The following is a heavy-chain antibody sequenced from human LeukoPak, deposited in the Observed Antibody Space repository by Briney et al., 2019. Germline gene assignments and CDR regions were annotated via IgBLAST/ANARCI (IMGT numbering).Heavy chain of an antibody. CDR3: ARDLRGSYYGLPDY. J-gene: IGHJ4*02. Sequence: PGGSLRLSCAASGFTFSSYWMSWVRQAPGKGLEWVANINQDGSEKYYVDSVKGRFTISRDNAKNSLYLQMNSLRAEDTAVYYCARDLRGSYYGLPDYWGQGTLVTVSS. CDR2: INQDGSEK. V-gene: IGHV3-7*01. CDR1: GFTFSSYW. D-gene: IGHD1-26*01.